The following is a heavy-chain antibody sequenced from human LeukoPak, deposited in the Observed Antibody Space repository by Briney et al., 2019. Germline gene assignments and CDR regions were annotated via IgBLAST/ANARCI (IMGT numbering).Heavy chain of an antibody. J-gene: IGHJ4*02. V-gene: IGHV3-7*01. CDR1: GFTFSSYW. CDR2: IKQDGSEK. Sequence: PGGSLRLSCAASGFTFSSYWMSWVRQAPGKGLEWVANIKQDGSEKYYVDSVKGRFTISRDNAKNSLYLQMNSLRAEDTAVYYCARDQGSLTRSRYTGYWGQGTQVTVSS. CDR3: ARDQGSLTRSRYTGY. D-gene: IGHD6-13*01.